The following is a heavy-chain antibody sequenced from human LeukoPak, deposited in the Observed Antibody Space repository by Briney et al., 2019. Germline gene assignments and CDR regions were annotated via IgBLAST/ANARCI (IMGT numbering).Heavy chain of an antibody. Sequence: GGSLRLSCAASGFTVNSNYMSWVRQAPGKGLKGGSVTYSGGIKYYAEFVKGRFTISRDNSRNTQYLQMNSLTAEDTVVYYGASDTSHARVEMGKGSFDYWGQGTLVTVSS. CDR1: GFTVNSNY. J-gene: IGHJ4*02. D-gene: IGHD5-24*01. CDR2: TYSGGIK. CDR3: ASDTSHARVEMGKGSFDY. V-gene: IGHV3-53*05.